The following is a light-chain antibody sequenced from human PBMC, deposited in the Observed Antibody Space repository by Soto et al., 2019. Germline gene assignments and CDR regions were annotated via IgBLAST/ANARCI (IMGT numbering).Light chain of an antibody. CDR1: ELPKQY. CDR2: RDT. Sequence: SSELTQSPSVSVSPGQTARITCSGDELPKQYAYWYQQKPGLAPLLLIYRDTERPSGVPERFSGSSSGTTVTLTIGGVQADDEADYYCQSAHSSVTPVVFGGGTKVTVL. CDR3: QSAHSSVTPVV. V-gene: IGLV3-25*03. J-gene: IGLJ2*01.